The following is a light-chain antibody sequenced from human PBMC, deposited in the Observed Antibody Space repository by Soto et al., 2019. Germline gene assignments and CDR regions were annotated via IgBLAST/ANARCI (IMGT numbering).Light chain of an antibody. V-gene: IGKV3-20*01. CDR3: QHYGSSLLFT. CDR1: QSVSSNY. CDR2: GAS. J-gene: IGKJ3*01. Sequence: EIVLTQSPGTLSLSPGERATLSCRASQSVSSNYLAWYQQKPGQAPRLLIYGASSRATGIPDRFSGSGSGTDFTLTISRLETEDFAVYYCQHYGSSLLFTFGPGTKVDIK.